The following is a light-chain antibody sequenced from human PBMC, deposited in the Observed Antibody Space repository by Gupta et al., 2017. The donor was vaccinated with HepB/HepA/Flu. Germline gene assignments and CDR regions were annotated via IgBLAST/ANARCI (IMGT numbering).Light chain of an antibody. J-gene: IGKJ1*01. V-gene: IGKV2-30*01. CDR2: KVS. CDR3: KQDLHCPLT. Sequence: VVLTQSPLSLPVTLGQPAGISCRSSQSLLYSDGNTYLIWFQQRPGQSPMRLISKVSNRDSGVPDRFSGSGSGTDFTLNISRVEAEDVGVYYCKQDLHCPLTFGQGTKVEIK. CDR1: QSLLYSDGNTY.